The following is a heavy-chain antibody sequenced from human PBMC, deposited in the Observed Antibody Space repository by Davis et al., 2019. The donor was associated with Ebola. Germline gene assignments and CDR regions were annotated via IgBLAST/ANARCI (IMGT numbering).Heavy chain of an antibody. CDR3: ARDPSNDYYDSSGYYYNYYYGMDV. Sequence: ASVISCKASGYTFTSYGISWVRQAPGQGLEWMGWISAYNGNTNYAQKLQGRVTMTTDTSTSTAYMELRSLRSDDTAVYYCARDPSNDYYDSSGYYYNYYYGMDVWGQGTTVTVSS. V-gene: IGHV1-18*04. CDR1: GYTFTSYG. J-gene: IGHJ6*02. D-gene: IGHD3-22*01. CDR2: ISAYNGNT.